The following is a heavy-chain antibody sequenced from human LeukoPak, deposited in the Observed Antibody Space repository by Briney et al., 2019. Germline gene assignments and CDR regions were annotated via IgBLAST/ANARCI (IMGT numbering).Heavy chain of an antibody. CDR2: ICSSGSTI. V-gene: IGHV3-11*04. D-gene: IGHD3-22*01. J-gene: IGHJ4*02. CDR3: ARDVQYDRSGYTFHF. Sequence: AETLRLSCTASGGTFSNYYMSWIRQAPGKGLEWISCICSSGSTIYYADSVKGRFTISRDNAKNSVYLQMNSLRVEETAVYYCARDVQYDRSGYTFHFWGQGILVPVSS. CDR1: GGTFSNYY.